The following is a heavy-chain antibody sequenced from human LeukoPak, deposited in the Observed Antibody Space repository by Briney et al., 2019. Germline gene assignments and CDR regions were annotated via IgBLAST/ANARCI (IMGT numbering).Heavy chain of an antibody. CDR2: ISYDGSNK. V-gene: IGHV3-30*18. J-gene: IGHJ4*02. Sequence: GRSLRLSCAASGFTFSSYGTHWVRQAPGKGLEWVAVISYDGSNKYYADSVKGRFTISRDNSKNTLYLQMNSLRAEDTAVYYCAKDAIDYGDSGPFDYWGQGTLVTVSS. CDR1: GFTFSSYG. D-gene: IGHD4-17*01. CDR3: AKDAIDYGDSGPFDY.